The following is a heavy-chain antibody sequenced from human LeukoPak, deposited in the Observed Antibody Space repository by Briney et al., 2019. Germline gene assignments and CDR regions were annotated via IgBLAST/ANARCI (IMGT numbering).Heavy chain of an antibody. CDR2: IKQDGSEK. CDR3: ARGGVGVYCSSTSCYAFDY. Sequence: GSLRLSCAASGFTFSSYWMSWVRQAPGKGLEWVANIKQDGSEKYYVDSVKGRFTISRDNAKNTLYLQMNSLRAEDTAVYYCARGGVGVYCSSTSCYAFDYWGQGTLVTVSS. D-gene: IGHD2-2*01. V-gene: IGHV3-7*01. CDR1: GFTFSSYW. J-gene: IGHJ4*02.